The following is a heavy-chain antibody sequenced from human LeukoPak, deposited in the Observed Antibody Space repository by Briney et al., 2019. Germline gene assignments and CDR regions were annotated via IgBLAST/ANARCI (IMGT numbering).Heavy chain of an antibody. V-gene: IGHV4-34*01. Sequence: SETLSLTCAVYGGSFSGYYWSWIRQPPGKGLEWIGEINHSGSTNYNPSLKSRVTISVDTSKNQFSLKLSSVTAADTDVYYCATSRYVTYYYYYYIDVWGKGTTVTVSS. CDR1: GGSFSGYY. D-gene: IGHD5-12*01. CDR2: INHSGST. CDR3: ATSRYVTYYYYYYIDV. J-gene: IGHJ6*03.